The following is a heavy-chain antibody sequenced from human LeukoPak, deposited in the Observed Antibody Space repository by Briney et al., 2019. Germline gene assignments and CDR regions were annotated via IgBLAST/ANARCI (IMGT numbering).Heavy chain of an antibody. Sequence: GGSLRLSCAASGFTFSSYSMNWVRQALGKGLEWVSSISSSSSYIYYADSVKGRFTISRDNAKNSLYLQMNSLRAEDTAVYYCASLLYNWNDVGYWGQGTLVTVSS. D-gene: IGHD1-1*01. CDR2: ISSSSSYI. CDR1: GFTFSSYS. J-gene: IGHJ4*02. V-gene: IGHV3-21*01. CDR3: ASLLYNWNDVGY.